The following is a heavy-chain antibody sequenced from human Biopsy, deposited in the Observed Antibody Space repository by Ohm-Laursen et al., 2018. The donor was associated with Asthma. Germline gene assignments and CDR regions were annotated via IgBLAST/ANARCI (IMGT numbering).Heavy chain of an antibody. CDR1: GGSISSGDYY. V-gene: IGHV4-30-4*01. D-gene: IGHD3-22*01. Sequence: QTLTLTCTVSGGSISSGDYYWSWIRQPPVKGLEWIGYIYYSGSTYYNPSLKSRVTISVDTSKNQFSLKLSSVTAADTAVYYCARDLSFYDSSGYYRRWFDPWGQGTLVTVSS. CDR3: ARDLSFYDSSGYYRRWFDP. J-gene: IGHJ5*02. CDR2: IYYSGST.